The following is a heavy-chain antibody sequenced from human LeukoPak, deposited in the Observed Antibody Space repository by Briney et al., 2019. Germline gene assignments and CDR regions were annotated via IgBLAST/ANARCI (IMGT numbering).Heavy chain of an antibody. Sequence: ASVKVSCKASGYTFTGYYMHWVRQAPGQGLEWMGWINPNSGGTNYAQKFQGRVTMTRDTSISTAYMELSRLRSDDTAVYYCAREIGGPSSYYYYYYMDVWGKGTTVTVSS. CDR1: GYTFTGYY. J-gene: IGHJ6*03. CDR2: INPNSGGT. D-gene: IGHD2-15*01. CDR3: AREIGGPSSYYYYYYMDV. V-gene: IGHV1-2*02.